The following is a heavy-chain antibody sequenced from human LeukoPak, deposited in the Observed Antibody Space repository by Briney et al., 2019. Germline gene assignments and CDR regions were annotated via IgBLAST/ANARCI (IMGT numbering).Heavy chain of an antibody. Sequence: QPGGSLRLSCTASGFTFGVYVMSWLRQAPGKGLEWVGFIRSKAYGGTTEYAASVKGRFTVSRDDSKSIAYLQMNSLKTEDTAVYYCTRWYYYDSSGYSYYFDYWGQGTLVTVSS. V-gene: IGHV3-49*03. CDR2: IRSKAYGGTT. CDR3: TRWYYYDSSGYSYYFDY. J-gene: IGHJ4*02. CDR1: GFTFGVYV. D-gene: IGHD3-22*01.